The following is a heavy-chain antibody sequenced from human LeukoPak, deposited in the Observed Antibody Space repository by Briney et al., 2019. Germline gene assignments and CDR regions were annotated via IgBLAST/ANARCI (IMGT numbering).Heavy chain of an antibody. CDR2: IYYSGNT. CDR3: ARDQDWDLQSLRYFDY. J-gene: IGHJ4*02. V-gene: IGHV4-61*01. D-gene: IGHD1-26*01. CDR1: GGSVSSGSYY. Sequence: SETLSLTCTVSGGSVSSGSYYWSWIRQPPGKGLEWIGYIYYSGNTNYNPSLEGRVTISIDTSKNQFSLKLGSVTAADTAVYYCARDQDWDLQSLRYFDYWGQGTLVTVSS.